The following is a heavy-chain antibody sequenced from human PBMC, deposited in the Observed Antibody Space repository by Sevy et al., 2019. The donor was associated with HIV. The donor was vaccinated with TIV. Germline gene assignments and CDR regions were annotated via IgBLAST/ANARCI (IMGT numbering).Heavy chain of an antibody. Sequence: SVKVSCKASGGTFSSYAISWVRQAPGQGLEWMGGIIPIFVTANYAQKFQGRVTITADESTSTAYMELSSLRSEDTAVYYCARATRDNLGYCSGGSCYSKVPYYYYYGMDVWGQGTTVTVSS. CDR1: GGTFSSYA. CDR2: IIPIFVTA. J-gene: IGHJ6*02. CDR3: ARATRDNLGYCSGGSCYSKVPYYYYYGMDV. V-gene: IGHV1-69*13. D-gene: IGHD2-15*01.